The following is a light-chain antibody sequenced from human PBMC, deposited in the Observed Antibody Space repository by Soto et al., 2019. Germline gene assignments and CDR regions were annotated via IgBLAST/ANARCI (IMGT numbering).Light chain of an antibody. CDR3: QQLNSYPLPWT. CDR2: AAS. J-gene: IGKJ1*01. CDR1: QGISSY. Sequence: DIQLTQSPSFLSASVGDRVTITCRASQGISSYLAWYQQKPGKAPKLLIYAASTLQSGVPSRLSGSGSGTEFTLTISSLQPEDFATYYCQQLNSYPLPWTFGQGTKVEIK. V-gene: IGKV1-9*01.